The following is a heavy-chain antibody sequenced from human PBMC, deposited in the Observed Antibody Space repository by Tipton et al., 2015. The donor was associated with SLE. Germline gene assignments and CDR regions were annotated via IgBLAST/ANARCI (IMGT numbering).Heavy chain of an antibody. CDR2: IKQDGSEK. CDR3: ARGDRGSSWPFDY. CDR1: GFTFSSYW. J-gene: IGHJ4*02. V-gene: IGHV3-7*01. D-gene: IGHD6-13*01. Sequence: SLRLSCAASGFTFSSYWMSWVRQAPGKGLEWVANIKQDGSEKYYVDSVKGRFTISRDNAKNSLYLQMNSLRAEDTAVYYCARGDRGSSWPFDYWGQGTLVTVSS.